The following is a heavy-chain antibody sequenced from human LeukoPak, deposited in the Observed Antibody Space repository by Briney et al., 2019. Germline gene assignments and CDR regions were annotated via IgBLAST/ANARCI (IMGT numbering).Heavy chain of an antibody. CDR3: ARGRSNRDY. V-gene: IGHV4-4*07. CDR2: CNSGGNT. D-gene: IGHD3-16*01. Sequence: RPSETLSLTCTVSGGSMSGHYWSWIRQPAGKGLEWIGRCNSGGNTNYNPSLKSRVTMSVDTSQNQFSLKLTSVTAADTAVYYCARGRSNRDYWGQGTLVTVSS. J-gene: IGHJ4*02. CDR1: GGSMSGHY.